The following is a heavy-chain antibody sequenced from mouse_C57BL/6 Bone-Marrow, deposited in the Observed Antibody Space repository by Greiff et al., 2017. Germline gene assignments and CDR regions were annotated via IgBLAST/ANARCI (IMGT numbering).Heavy chain of an antibody. CDR1: GYTFTSYW. J-gene: IGHJ2*01. V-gene: IGHV1-69*01. D-gene: IGHD1-1*01. Sequence: QVQLQQPGAELVMPGASVKLSCKASGYTFTSYWMHWVKQRPGQGLEWIGEIDPSDSYTNYNQKFKGKSTLTVDKSSSTAYMPLSSLTSEDSAVXYCARGHFTTVVATNFDYWGQGTTLTVSS. CDR3: ARGHFTTVVATNFDY. CDR2: IDPSDSYT.